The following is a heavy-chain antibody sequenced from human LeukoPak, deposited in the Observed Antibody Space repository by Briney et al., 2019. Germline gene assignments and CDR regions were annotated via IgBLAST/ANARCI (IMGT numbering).Heavy chain of an antibody. D-gene: IGHD2-15*01. CDR2: MNPNSGNT. Sequence: ASVKVSCKASGYTFTSYDINWVRQATGQGLEWMGWMNPNSGNTGYAQKFQGRVTMTRNTSISTAYMELSSLRSEDTAVYYCARGRPFIHEDIVVVVPVQGYGMDVWGQGTTVTVSS. V-gene: IGHV1-8*01. J-gene: IGHJ6*02. CDR1: GYTFTSYD. CDR3: ARGRPFIHEDIVVVVPVQGYGMDV.